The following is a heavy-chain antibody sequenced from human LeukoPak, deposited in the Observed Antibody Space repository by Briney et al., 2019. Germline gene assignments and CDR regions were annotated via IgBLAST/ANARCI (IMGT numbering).Heavy chain of an antibody. D-gene: IGHD5-24*01. J-gene: IGHJ4*02. V-gene: IGHV4-34*01. CDR2: IYHSGST. CDR3: ARVARWLQFPFDY. CDR1: GGSFSGYY. Sequence: KPSETLSLTCAVYGGSFSGYYWSWIRQPPGKGLEWIGEIYHSGSTNYNPSLKSRVTISVDTSKNQFSLKLSSVTAADTAVYYCARVARWLQFPFDYWGQGTLVTVSS.